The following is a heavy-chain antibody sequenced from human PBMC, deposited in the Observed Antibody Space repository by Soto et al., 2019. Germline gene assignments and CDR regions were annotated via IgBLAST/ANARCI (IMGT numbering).Heavy chain of an antibody. V-gene: IGHV3-30-3*01. CDR2: ISYDGSNK. CDR3: ASGASFDY. Sequence: VQLLECGGGLVQPGGSLILSCAASGFTFSSYAMHWVRQAPGKGLEWVAVISYDGSNKYYADSVKGRFTISRDNSKNTLYLQINSLRAEDTAVYYCASGASFDYWGQGTLVTVSS. D-gene: IGHD3-10*01. J-gene: IGHJ4*02. CDR1: GFTFSSYA.